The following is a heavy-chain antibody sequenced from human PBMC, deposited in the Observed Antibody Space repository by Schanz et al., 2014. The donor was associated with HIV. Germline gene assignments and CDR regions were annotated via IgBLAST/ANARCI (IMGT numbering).Heavy chain of an antibody. CDR3: TRVITRWFGEAHYAMDV. CDR1: GFIFSDHF. J-gene: IGHJ6*02. D-gene: IGHD3-10*01. V-gene: IGHV3-72*01. CDR2: SRVKSDSYAT. Sequence: EVQLVESGGGLVEPGGSLRLSCTTSGFIFSDHFMGWVRQAPGKGLEWVARSRVKSDSYATEYAASVTGRFTISRDDSKNSVYLQMNRLNIEDTAVYFCTRVITRWFGEAHYAMDVWGQGTTVIVSS.